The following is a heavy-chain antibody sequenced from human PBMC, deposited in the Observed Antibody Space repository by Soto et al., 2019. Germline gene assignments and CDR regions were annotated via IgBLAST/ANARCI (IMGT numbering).Heavy chain of an antibody. D-gene: IGHD6-19*01. V-gene: IGHV3-33*01. CDR1: GFTFSSYG. CDR3: ARDRYSRAWYDLDY. CDR2: IWYDGSNK. J-gene: IGHJ4*02. Sequence: QGQLVESEGGVVQPGRSLRLSCAASGFTFSSYGMHWVRQAPGKGLEWVAVIWYDGSNKYYADSVKGRFTISRDNSKNTMYLQMNSLRADDTAVYYCARDRYSRAWYDLDYWGQGTLVTVSS.